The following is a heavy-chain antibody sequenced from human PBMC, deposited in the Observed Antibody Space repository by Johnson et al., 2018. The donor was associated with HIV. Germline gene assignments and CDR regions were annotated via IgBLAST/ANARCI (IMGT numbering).Heavy chain of an antibody. V-gene: IGHV3-30-3*02. CDR1: GFTFSSYA. CDR3: AKLGGEDGFDI. D-gene: IGHD2-21*01. J-gene: IGHJ3*02. Sequence: QVQLVESGGGVVQPGRSLRLSCAASGFTFSSYAMHWVRQALGKGLEWVAVISYDGSNKYYADSVKGRFTISRDNSKYTLYLHMNNLTTEDTAVYYCAKLGGEDGFDIWGQGTMVTVSS. CDR2: ISYDGSNK.